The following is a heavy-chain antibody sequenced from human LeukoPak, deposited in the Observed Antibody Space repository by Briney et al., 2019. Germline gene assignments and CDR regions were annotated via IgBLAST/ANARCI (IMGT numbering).Heavy chain of an antibody. V-gene: IGHV1-69*13. D-gene: IGHD5-12*01. CDR2: IIPIFGTA. CDR3: ASLVATISTGYGMDV. Sequence: ASVKVSCTASGGTFSSYAISWVRQAPGQGLEWMGGIIPIFGTANYAQKFQGRVTITADESTSTAYMELSSLRSEDTAVYYCASLVATISTGYGMDVWGQGTTVTVSS. J-gene: IGHJ6*02. CDR1: GGTFSSYA.